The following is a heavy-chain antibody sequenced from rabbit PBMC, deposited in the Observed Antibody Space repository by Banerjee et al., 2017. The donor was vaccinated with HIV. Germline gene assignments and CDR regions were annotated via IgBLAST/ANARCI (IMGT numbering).Heavy chain of an antibody. D-gene: IGHD7-1*01. J-gene: IGHJ4*01. CDR3: ARDLAAVTGWNFGL. V-gene: IGHV1S45*01. CDR1: GFYFSSYW. CDR2: IAAGSDGRA. Sequence: QEQLEESGGDLVKPEGSLTLTCTASGFYFSSYWISWVLQAPARGLEWIACIAAGSDGRAYYASWAKGRFTISKTSSTTVTLQMTSLTAADTATYFCARDLAAVTGWNFGLWGPGTLVTVS.